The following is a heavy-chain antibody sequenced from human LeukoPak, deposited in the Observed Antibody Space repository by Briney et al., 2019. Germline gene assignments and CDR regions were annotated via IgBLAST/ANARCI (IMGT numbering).Heavy chain of an antibody. CDR1: GYTFTSYY. CDR2: INPNSGGT. V-gene: IGHV1-2*02. D-gene: IGHD2-21*02. J-gene: IGHJ4*02. Sequence: ASVKVSCTASGYTFTSYYIHWVRQAPGQGLEWMGWINPNSGGTNYAQKFQGRVTMTGDTSISTAYMELSRLRSDDTALYYCTSGGTAFDYWGQGTLVTVSS. CDR3: TSGGTAFDY.